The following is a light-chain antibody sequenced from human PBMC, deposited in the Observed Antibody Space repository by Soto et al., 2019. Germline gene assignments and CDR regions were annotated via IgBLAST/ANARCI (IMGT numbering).Light chain of an antibody. CDR2: GAT. CDR3: QQYQRYPPS. Sequence: DIQMTQSPSSLSASVGDRVTITCQASQDISKYLNWYQQKPGKAPKSLIYGATSLQRGVPSRFSGSGGDTDFSLTISSLQPEDIATYYCQQYQRYPPSFGGGTKVDIK. CDR1: QDISKY. V-gene: IGKV1-16*01. J-gene: IGKJ4*01.